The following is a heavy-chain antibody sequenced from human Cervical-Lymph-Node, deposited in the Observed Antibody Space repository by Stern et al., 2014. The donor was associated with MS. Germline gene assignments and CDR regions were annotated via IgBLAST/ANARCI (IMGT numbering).Heavy chain of an antibody. V-gene: IGHV4-59*01. D-gene: IGHD5-24*01. CDR3: ARSRDAYSPLAY. CDR1: GGSISGYD. CDR2: IYYSGST. J-gene: IGHJ4*02. Sequence: VQLEESGPGLVKPSETLSLTCTVSGGSISGYDCSWIRQPPGKGLEWIGHIYYSGSTNYMPSLKSRVSISIDTPKNQFSLKLSSVTAADTAVYYCARSRDAYSPLAYWGQGALVTVSS.